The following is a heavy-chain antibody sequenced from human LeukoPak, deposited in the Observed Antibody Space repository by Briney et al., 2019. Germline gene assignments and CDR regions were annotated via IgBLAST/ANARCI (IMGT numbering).Heavy chain of an antibody. J-gene: IGHJ4*02. CDR1: GFTFSSYA. CDR2: ISYDGSNK. CDR3: ARGKTGIAAAGDY. V-gene: IGHV3-30-3*01. D-gene: IGHD6-13*01. Sequence: PGGSLRLSCAASGFTFSSYAMHWVRQPPDKGLEWVAVISYDGSNKYYADSVKGRFTISRDNSKNTLYLQLNNLRTEDTAVYYCARGKTGIAAAGDYWGQGTLVAVSS.